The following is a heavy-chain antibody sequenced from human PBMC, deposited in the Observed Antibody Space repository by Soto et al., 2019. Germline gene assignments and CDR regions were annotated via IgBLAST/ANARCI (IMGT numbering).Heavy chain of an antibody. V-gene: IGHV3-9*01. CDR2: ISWNSAST. CDR3: VKDFRRYTNGLDV. CDR1: GFTYEDFA. J-gene: IGHJ6*02. Sequence: EVQLVESGGGLVEPGKSLRLSCVVSGFTYEDFAMHWVRQAPGKGLEWVSGISWNSASTGYADSVTGRFIISRDNAKNSLYLQMRNLTGDDTAMYYCVKDFRRYTNGLDVWGPGTSVTVSS. D-gene: IGHD5-18*01.